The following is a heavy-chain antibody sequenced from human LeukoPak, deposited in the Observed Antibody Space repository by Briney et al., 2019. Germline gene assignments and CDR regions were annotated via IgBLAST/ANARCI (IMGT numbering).Heavy chain of an antibody. J-gene: IGHJ4*02. CDR3: ARGLSSWYVY. D-gene: IGHD6-13*01. CDR2: IKHDGSEK. CDR1: GFSFSTYW. Sequence: GGSLRLSCAASGFSFSTYWMSWVRQAPGKGLEWVANIKHDGSEKYYVDSVKGRFTISRDNAKNSLYLQMNSLRAGDTAVYYCARGLSSWYVYWGQGTLVTVSS. V-gene: IGHV3-7*03.